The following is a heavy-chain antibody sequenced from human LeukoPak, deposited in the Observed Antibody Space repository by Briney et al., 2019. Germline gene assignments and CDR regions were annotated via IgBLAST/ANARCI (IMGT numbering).Heavy chain of an antibody. J-gene: IGHJ5*02. D-gene: IGHD2-21*02. V-gene: IGHV4-59*08. CDR2: IYYSGST. Sequence: SETLSLTCTVYGGSISSYYWSWIRQPPGKGLEWIGYIYYSGSTNYNPSLKSRVTISVDTSKNQFSLKLSSVTAADTAVYYCARQVVVTALYNWFDPWGQGTLVTVSS. CDR1: GGSISSYY. CDR3: ARQVVVTALYNWFDP.